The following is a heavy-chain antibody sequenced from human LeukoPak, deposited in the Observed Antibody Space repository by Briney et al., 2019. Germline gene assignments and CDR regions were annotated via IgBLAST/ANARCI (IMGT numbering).Heavy chain of an antibody. Sequence: GGSLRLSCAASGFTFSSYSMNWVRQAPGKGLEWVSYISSSSSTIYYADSVKGRFTISRDNAKNSLYLQMNSLRAEDTAVYYCARGDMRNWFDPWGQGTLVTVSS. J-gene: IGHJ5*02. V-gene: IGHV3-48*04. CDR2: ISSSSSTI. CDR3: ARGDMRNWFDP. CDR1: GFTFSSYS.